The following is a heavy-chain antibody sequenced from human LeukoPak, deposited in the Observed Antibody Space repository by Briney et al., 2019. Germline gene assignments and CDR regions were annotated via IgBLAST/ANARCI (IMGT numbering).Heavy chain of an antibody. CDR2: INHSGGT. CDR3: ARVPIYYDSSGYYFRIYYYYYYMDV. Sequence: SETLSLTCAVYGGSFSGYYWSWIRQPPGKGLEWIGEINHSGGTNYNPSLKSRVTISVDTSKNQFSLKLSSVTAADTAVYYCARVPIYYDSSGYYFRIYYYYYYMDVWGKGTTVTVSS. J-gene: IGHJ6*03. V-gene: IGHV4-34*01. D-gene: IGHD3-22*01. CDR1: GGSFSGYY.